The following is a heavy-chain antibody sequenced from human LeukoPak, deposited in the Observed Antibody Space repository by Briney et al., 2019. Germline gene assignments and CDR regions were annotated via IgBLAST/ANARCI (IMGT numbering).Heavy chain of an antibody. D-gene: IGHD5-24*01. Sequence: PSETLSLTCGVYGGSFSGDYWSWVRQPPGKGLEWIGEINHSGSASYNPSLKSRVTISVDTSKIQFSLKLSSVTATDTAVYYCARHRSKWLQSSFDYWGQGTLVTVSS. J-gene: IGHJ4*02. CDR2: INHSGSA. CDR3: ARHRSKWLQSSFDY. V-gene: IGHV4-34*01. CDR1: GGSFSGDY.